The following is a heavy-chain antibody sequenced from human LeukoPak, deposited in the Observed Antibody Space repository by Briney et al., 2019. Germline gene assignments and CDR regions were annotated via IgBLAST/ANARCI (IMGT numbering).Heavy chain of an antibody. Sequence: SETLSLTCAVYGESLSGGYWSWIRQPPGKGLEWVGTDDHYGTNNTNPAIKRRVTITVETSNNQFSLRLYSVTAADTAVYYWAGGLRNPPIFGYWGQGSLATVSS. CDR3: AGGLRNPPIFGY. V-gene: IGHV4-34*01. CDR1: GESLSGGY. J-gene: IGHJ4*02. D-gene: IGHD5/OR15-5a*01. CDR2: DDHYGTN.